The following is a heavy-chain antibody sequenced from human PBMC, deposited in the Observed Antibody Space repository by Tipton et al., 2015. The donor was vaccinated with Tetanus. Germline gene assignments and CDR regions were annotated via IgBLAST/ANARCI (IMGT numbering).Heavy chain of an antibody. CDR1: GFSLSLYE. CDR2: ISSGSMSI. J-gene: IGHJ4*02. V-gene: IGHV3-48*03. D-gene: IGHD6-13*01. Sequence: SLRLSCEVSGFSLSLYEMNWVRQAPGKGLEWISSISSGSMSIYYADSVMGRFTISRDNAKNSLYLKMHSLRPEDTALYYCAREGGAAAGLFDSWGQGTLVTVSS. CDR3: AREGGAAAGLFDS.